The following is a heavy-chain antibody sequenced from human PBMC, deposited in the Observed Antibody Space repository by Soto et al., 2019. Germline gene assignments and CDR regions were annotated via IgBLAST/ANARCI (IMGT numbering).Heavy chain of an antibody. Sequence: PSETLSLTCTVYGGAVSSGDYYCTWIRQPPGKGLEWIGRIYTSGSTNYNPSLKSRVTMSVDTSKNQFSLKLSSVTAADTAVYYCARQERLVGYFDYWGQGTLVTVSS. CDR3: ARQERLVGYFDY. CDR2: IYTSGST. V-gene: IGHV4-61*08. J-gene: IGHJ4*02. D-gene: IGHD3-9*01. CDR1: GGAVSSGDYY.